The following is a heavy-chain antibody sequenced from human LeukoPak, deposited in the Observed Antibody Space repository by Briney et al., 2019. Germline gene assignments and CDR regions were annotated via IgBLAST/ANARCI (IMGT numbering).Heavy chain of an antibody. CDR2: INTDGSST. CDR3: RGTVQKGGWFDP. Sequence: GGSLRLSCAASGFTFSSYWMHWVRQAPGKGLVWVSRINTDGSSTSYADSVKGRFTISRDNAKNTLYLQMNSLRAEDTAVYYCRGTVQKGGWFDPWGQGTLVTVSS. V-gene: IGHV3-74*01. CDR1: GFTFSSYW. D-gene: IGHD1-1*01. J-gene: IGHJ5*02.